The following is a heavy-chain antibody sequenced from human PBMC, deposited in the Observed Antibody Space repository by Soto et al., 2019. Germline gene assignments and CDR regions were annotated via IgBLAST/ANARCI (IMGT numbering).Heavy chain of an antibody. CDR3: AKVPWGSSRTGGFDF. D-gene: IGHD6-6*01. CDR2: ITGGGNT. CDR1: GFTFTNYA. V-gene: IGHV3-23*01. Sequence: EVQLLESGGGLVQPGGSPRLSCAASGFTFTNYAMNWVRQAPGKGLEWVSAITGGGNTYYADSVKGRFTISRDSFESTLYLQMNSLKAEDTAVYYCAKVPWGSSRTGGFDFWGQGSLVTVSS. J-gene: IGHJ4*02.